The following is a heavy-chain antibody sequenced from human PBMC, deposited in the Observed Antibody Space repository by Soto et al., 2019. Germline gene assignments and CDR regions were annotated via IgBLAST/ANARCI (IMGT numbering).Heavy chain of an antibody. J-gene: IGHJ6*02. D-gene: IGHD3-3*01. CDR3: ARDEFGVVISQNSRTDV. CDR2: IWYDGSNK. Sequence: GGSLRLSCAASGFTFSSYGMHWVRQAPGKGLEWVAVIWYDGSNKYYADSVKGRFTISRDNSKNTLYLQMNSLRAEDTAVYYCARDEFGVVISQNSRTDVWGQGTTVTVSS. CDR1: GFTFSSYG. V-gene: IGHV3-33*01.